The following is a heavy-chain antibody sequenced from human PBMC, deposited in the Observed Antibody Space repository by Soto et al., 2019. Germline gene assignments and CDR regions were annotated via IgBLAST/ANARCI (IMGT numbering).Heavy chain of an antibody. J-gene: IGHJ4*02. V-gene: IGHV3-23*01. CDR2: ISSSGGST. Sequence: GGSLRLSCAASGFTFSSYAMNWVRQAPGKGLEWVSAISSSGGSTYYADSVKGRFTISRDNSKNTLYLQMNSLRAEDTAVYYCAKVGGTSHPPIPVDYWGQGTLVTVSS. CDR3: AKVGGTSHPPIPVDY. CDR1: GFTFSSYA. D-gene: IGHD2-2*02.